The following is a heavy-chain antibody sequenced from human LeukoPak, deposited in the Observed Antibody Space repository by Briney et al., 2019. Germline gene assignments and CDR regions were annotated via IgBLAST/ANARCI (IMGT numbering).Heavy chain of an antibody. J-gene: IGHJ4*02. V-gene: IGHV3-74*01. CDR2: INSDGSNT. CDR1: GFTFSSYG. D-gene: IGHD6-13*01. CDR3: ARGIVAVGNFDY. Sequence: PGGSLRLSCAASGFTFSSYGMHWVRQAPGKGLVWVSRINSDGSNTKYADSVKGRFTISRDNAKNSLYLQMSSLRAEDTAVYFCARGIVAVGNFDYWGQGTLVTVSS.